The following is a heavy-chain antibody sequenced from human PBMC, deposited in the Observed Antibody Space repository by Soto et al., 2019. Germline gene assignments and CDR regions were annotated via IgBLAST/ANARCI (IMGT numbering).Heavy chain of an antibody. CDR1: GGSINSYY. J-gene: IGHJ2*01. Sequence: QVQLQESGPGLVKPSETLSLTCTVSGGSINSYYWSWIRQPPGKGLEWIGSLSYSGNFYYNPCLKSRISISVDTSKNQFSLTLTSVAAADTAVYYCARQSCSGGGCYSGPQDWYFSLWGRGTLVTVSS. D-gene: IGHD2-15*01. V-gene: IGHV4-59*01. CDR2: LSYSGNF. CDR3: ARQSCSGGGCYSGPQDWYFSL.